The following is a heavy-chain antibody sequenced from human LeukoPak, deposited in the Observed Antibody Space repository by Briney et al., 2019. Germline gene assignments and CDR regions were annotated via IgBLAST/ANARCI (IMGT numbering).Heavy chain of an antibody. V-gene: IGHV1-2*02. CDR3: ARRINYYDSSGYYYGY. CDR1: GYTFTGYY. J-gene: IGHJ4*02. Sequence: ASVKVSCKASGYTFTGYYMHWVRQAPGQGLEWMGWINPNSGGTNYAQKLQGRVTMTTDTSTSTAYMELRSLRSDDTAVYYCARRINYYDSSGYYYGYWGQGTLVTVSS. CDR2: INPNSGGT. D-gene: IGHD3-22*01.